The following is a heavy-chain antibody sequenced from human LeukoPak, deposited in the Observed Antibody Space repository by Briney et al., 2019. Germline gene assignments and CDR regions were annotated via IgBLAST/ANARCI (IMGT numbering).Heavy chain of an antibody. V-gene: IGHV1-2*02. D-gene: IGHD5-18*01. J-gene: IGHJ5*02. CDR1: GYTFTGYY. CDR3: ARDLQGYSYGYEYNWFDP. CDR2: INPNSGGT. Sequence: EASVKVSCKASGYTFTGYYMHWVRQAPGQGLEWMGWINPNSGGTNYAQKFQGRVTMTRDTSISTAYMELSRLRSDDTAVYYCARDLQGYSYGYEYNWFDPWGQGTLVTVSS.